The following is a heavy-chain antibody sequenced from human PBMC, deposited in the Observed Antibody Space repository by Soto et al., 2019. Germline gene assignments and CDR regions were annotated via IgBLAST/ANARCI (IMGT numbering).Heavy chain of an antibody. CDR2: ISSSSSYI. V-gene: IGHV3-21*01. J-gene: IGHJ4*02. Sequence: GSLRLSCAASGFTFSSCSMNWVRQAPGKGLEWVSSISSSSSYIYYADSVKGRFTISRDNTKNSLYLQMNSLRAEDTAVYYCTKTTGYYQYYFDYWGQGTLVTVSS. CDR3: TKTTGYYQYYFDY. D-gene: IGHD3-9*01. CDR1: GFTFSSCS.